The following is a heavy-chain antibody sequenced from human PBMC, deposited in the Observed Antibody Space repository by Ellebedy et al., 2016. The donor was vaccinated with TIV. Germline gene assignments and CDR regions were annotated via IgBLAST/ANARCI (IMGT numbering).Heavy chain of an antibody. Sequence: ASVKVSXXASGYTFTSYAMHWVRQAPGQRLEWMGWINAGNGNTKYSQKFQGRVTITRDTSASTAYMELSSLRSEDTAVYYCARDLLHCSGGSCYSGDYYYYGMDVWGQGTTVTVSS. CDR2: INAGNGNT. CDR3: ARDLLHCSGGSCYSGDYYYYGMDV. CDR1: GYTFTSYA. D-gene: IGHD2-15*01. V-gene: IGHV1-3*01. J-gene: IGHJ6*02.